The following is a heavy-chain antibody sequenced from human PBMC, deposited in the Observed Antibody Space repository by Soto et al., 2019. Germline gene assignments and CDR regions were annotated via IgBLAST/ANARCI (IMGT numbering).Heavy chain of an antibody. CDR2: MSHSGGT. Sequence: QVQLQQWGAGLLKPSETLSLTCAVYGGFVSSGSYYWSWIRQPPGKGLEWIGEMSHSGGTHFNPSLKNQVTISVNTSKNHFSLKMSSVTAADTALYYCARVERGTATTVVDAFDIWGPGTMVTVSS. CDR1: GGFVSSGSYY. J-gene: IGHJ3*02. V-gene: IGHV4-34*01. D-gene: IGHD2-21*02. CDR3: ARVERGTATTVVDAFDI.